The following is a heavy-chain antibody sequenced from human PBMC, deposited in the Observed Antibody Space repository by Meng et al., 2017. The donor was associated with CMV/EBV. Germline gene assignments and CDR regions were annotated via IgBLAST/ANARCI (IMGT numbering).Heavy chain of an antibody. V-gene: IGHV3-48*03. CDR1: GFTFSSYE. Sequence: GGSLRLSCAASGFTFSSYEMNWVRQAPGKGLEWVSYISSSGSTIYYADSVKGRFTISRDNAKNSLYLQMNSLRAEDTAVYYCTADPAEWELPFDYWGQGTLVTVSS. CDR2: ISSSGSTI. D-gene: IGHD1-26*01. CDR3: TADPAEWELPFDY. J-gene: IGHJ4*02.